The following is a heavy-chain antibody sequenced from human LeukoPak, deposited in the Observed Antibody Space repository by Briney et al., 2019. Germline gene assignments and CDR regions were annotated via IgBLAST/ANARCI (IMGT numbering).Heavy chain of an antibody. J-gene: IGHJ4*02. D-gene: IGHD1-26*01. V-gene: IGHV3-30*18. Sequence: GGSLRLSCAASGFTFSSYGMHWVRQAPGKGLEWVAVISYDGSNKYYADSVKGRFTISRDNSKNTLYLQMNSLRAEDTAVYYCAKDARGRVVGATMGLDYWGQGTLVTVSS. CDR2: ISYDGSNK. CDR1: GFTFSSYG. CDR3: AKDARGRVVGATMGLDY.